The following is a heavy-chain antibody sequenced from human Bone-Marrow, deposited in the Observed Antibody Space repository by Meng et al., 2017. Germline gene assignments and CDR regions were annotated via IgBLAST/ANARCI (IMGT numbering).Heavy chain of an antibody. CDR1: GGSISSGSYY. V-gene: IGHV4-61*02. CDR2: IYTSGST. J-gene: IGHJ4*02. D-gene: IGHD3-22*01. Sequence: SETLSLTCTVSGGSISSGSYYWSWIRQPAGKGLEWIGRIYTSGSTNYNPSLKSRVTISVDTSKNQFSLKLSSVTAADTAVYYCARSSQDLEYYDSSGYTYGIFDYWGQGTLVTVSS. CDR3: ARSSQDLEYYDSSGYTYGIFDY.